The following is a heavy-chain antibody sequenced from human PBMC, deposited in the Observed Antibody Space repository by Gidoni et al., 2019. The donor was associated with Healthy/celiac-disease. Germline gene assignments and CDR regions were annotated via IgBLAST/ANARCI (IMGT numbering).Heavy chain of an antibody. D-gene: IGHD6-13*01. J-gene: IGHJ6*02. Sequence: EVQLVEPGGGLVQPGGSLRLSGAAAGLTVRSNYMSWVRQAPGKGLEWVSVIYSGGSTYYADSVKGRFTISRDNSKNTLYLQMNSLRAEDTAVYYCATPWAAAVLSYYYGMDVWGQGTTVTVSS. V-gene: IGHV3-66*01. CDR3: ATPWAAAVLSYYYGMDV. CDR2: IYSGGST. CDR1: GLTVRSNY.